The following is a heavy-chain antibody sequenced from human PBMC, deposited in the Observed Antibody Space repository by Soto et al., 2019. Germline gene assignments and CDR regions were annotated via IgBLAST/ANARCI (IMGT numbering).Heavy chain of an antibody. D-gene: IGHD3-3*02. CDR2: INPASGST. Sequence: QVQLVQSGAEVKKPGASVKLSCRTSGYTFTHYYIHWVRQAPGQGLEWLAIINPASGSTNYAQDFQGRLPLTMDTSTTTVYMELSGLRAEDTASFYCARDLAEGDHWGQGTLVPVSS. J-gene: IGHJ4*02. CDR1: GYTFTHYY. V-gene: IGHV1-46*01. CDR3: ARDLAEGDH.